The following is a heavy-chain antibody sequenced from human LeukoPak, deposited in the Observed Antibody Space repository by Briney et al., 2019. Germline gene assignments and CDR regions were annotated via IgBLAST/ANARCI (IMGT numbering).Heavy chain of an antibody. CDR3: TRAITYFYGSVTYDWFDS. CDR2: IKSDGST. J-gene: IGHJ5*01. CDR1: GFTFSSYW. D-gene: IGHD3-10*01. V-gene: IGHV3-74*01. Sequence: GGSLRLSCAASGFTFSSYWMHWVRQTPGKGLMWVARIKSDGSTIYADSVQGRFTISRDNAKNMVYLQMNSLRADDTAIYYCTRAITYFYGSVTYDWFDSWGQGTRVTVSS.